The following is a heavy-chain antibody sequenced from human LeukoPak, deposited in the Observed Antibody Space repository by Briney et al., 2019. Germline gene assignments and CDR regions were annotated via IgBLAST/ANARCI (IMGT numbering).Heavy chain of an antibody. V-gene: IGHV1-69*13. D-gene: IGHD3-9*01. CDR2: IIPIFGTA. Sequence: ASVKVSCKASGGTFSSYAISWVRQAPGQGLEWMGGIIPIFGTANYAQKFQGRVTITADESTSTAYMELSSLRSEDTAVYYCARDPLFDWSKRGFDNWFDPWGQGTPVTVSS. CDR3: ARDPLFDWSKRGFDNWFDP. CDR1: GGTFSSYA. J-gene: IGHJ5*02.